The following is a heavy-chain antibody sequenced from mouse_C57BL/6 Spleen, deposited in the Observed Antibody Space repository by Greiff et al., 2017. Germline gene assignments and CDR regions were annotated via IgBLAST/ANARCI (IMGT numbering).Heavy chain of an antibody. D-gene: IGHD1-1*01. CDR2: IYPGDGDT. CDR3: ARGRVSTVVPFAY. Sequence: VQLQQSGAELVKPGASVKISCKASGYAFSSYWMNWVKQRPGKGLEWIGQIYPGDGDTNYNGKFKGKATLTADKSSSTAYMQLSSLTSEDSAVYFCARGRVSTVVPFAYWGQGTLVTVSA. J-gene: IGHJ3*01. CDR1: GYAFSSYW. V-gene: IGHV1-80*01.